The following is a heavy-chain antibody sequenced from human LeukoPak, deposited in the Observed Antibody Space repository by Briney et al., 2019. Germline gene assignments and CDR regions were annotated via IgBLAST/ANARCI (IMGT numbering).Heavy chain of an antibody. V-gene: IGHV3-20*04. J-gene: IGHJ4*02. D-gene: IGHD5-18*01. Sequence: GGSLRLSCAASGFSFDDYGMSWVRQAPGKGLEWVSGINWNGGSTGYADSVKGRFTISRDNAKNSLYLQMNSLRAEDTAVYYCARDRDLWGYGYQFDYWGQGTLVTVSS. CDR2: INWNGGST. CDR3: ARDRDLWGYGYQFDY. CDR1: GFSFDDYG.